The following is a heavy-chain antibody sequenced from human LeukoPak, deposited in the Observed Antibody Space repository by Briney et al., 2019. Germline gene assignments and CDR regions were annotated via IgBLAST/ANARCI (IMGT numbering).Heavy chain of an antibody. CDR1: GFTFSSYW. CDR3: ARDSLHGDYGLWWY. J-gene: IGHJ4*02. CDR2: ISGSGGST. Sequence: GGSLRLSCAASGFTFSSYWMHWVRQAPGKGLEWVSAISGSGGSTYYADSVKGRFTISRDNSKNTLYLQMNSLRAEDTAVYYCARDSLHGDYGLWWYWGQGTLVTVSS. V-gene: IGHV3-23*01. D-gene: IGHD4-17*01.